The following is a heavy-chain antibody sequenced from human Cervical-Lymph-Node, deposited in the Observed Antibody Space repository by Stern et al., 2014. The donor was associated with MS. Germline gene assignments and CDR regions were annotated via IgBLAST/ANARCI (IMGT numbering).Heavy chain of an antibody. J-gene: IGHJ4*02. Sequence: EVQLVQSGGGLVKPGGSLRLSCAASGFTFSSYSMNWVRQAPGKGLEWVSSISSISRYIYYADSVNGRFTISLDNAKNSLYLQMNSLRAEDTAVYYCAKEDAIAAAGNFDYCGQGTLVTVSS. CDR3: AKEDAIAAAGNFDY. V-gene: IGHV3-21*01. CDR2: ISSISRYI. CDR1: GFTFSSYS. D-gene: IGHD6-13*01.